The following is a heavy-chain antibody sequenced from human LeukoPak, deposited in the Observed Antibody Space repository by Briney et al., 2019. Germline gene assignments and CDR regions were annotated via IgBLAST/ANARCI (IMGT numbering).Heavy chain of an antibody. CDR3: AKADYDILTGFDY. J-gene: IGHJ4*02. Sequence: GGALRISFAASGFTFCSYAMSWGRQAPGKGVEWISGISGGGGSTYYADSVKGRFTISRDNSKNTLYLQMNSLRAEDTAVYYCAKADYDILTGFDYWGQGTLVTVSS. CDR1: GFTFCSYA. V-gene: IGHV3-23*01. D-gene: IGHD3-9*01. CDR2: ISGGGGST.